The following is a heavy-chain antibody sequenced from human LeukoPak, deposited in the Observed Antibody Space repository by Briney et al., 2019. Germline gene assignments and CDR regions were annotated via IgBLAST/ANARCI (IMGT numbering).Heavy chain of an antibody. J-gene: IGHJ4*02. CDR2: IDQEGGEQ. V-gene: IGHV3-7*01. Sequence: PGGSLRLSCVVSGFNFSNYWMSWVRQAPGKGLEWVANIDQEGGEQNYVDSVKGGFSISRDNAKTSVYLQMNSLKVEDTAFYYCARSKAGGYWGQGTLVTVSS. CDR1: GFNFSNYW. D-gene: IGHD3-10*01. CDR3: ARSKAGGY.